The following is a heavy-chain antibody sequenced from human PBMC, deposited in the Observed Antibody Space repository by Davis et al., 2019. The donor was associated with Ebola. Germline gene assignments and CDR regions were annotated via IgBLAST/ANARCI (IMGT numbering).Heavy chain of an antibody. D-gene: IGHD6-13*01. V-gene: IGHV4-34*01. CDR3: ARGLSGYSSSWYPNWFDP. CDR2: INHSGST. J-gene: IGHJ5*02. CDR1: GGSFSTYY. Sequence: SETLSLTCAVYGGSFSTYYWSWIRQPPGKGLEWIGEINHSGSTNYNPSLKSRVTILVDTSKNQFSLKLSSVTAADTAVYYCARGLSGYSSSWYPNWFDPWGQGTLVTVSS.